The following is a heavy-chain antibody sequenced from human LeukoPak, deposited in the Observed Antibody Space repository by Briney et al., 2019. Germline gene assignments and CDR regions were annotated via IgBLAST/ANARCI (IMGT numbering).Heavy chain of an antibody. CDR2: ISISSSYT. Sequence: PGGSLRLSCTGSGFSFSEYAMNWLRQAPGKGLEWVSLISISSSYTYNADSVRGRFTTSRDNAKSSLYLQMDGLRVEDTAVYYCAAGYGRAEYWGPGILVSVSS. D-gene: IGHD5-18*01. CDR3: AAGYGRAEY. V-gene: IGHV3-21*06. J-gene: IGHJ4*02. CDR1: GFSFSEYA.